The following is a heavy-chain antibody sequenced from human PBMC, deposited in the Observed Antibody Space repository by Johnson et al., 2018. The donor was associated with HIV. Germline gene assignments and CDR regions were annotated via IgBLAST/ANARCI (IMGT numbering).Heavy chain of an antibody. J-gene: IGHJ3*02. D-gene: IGHD1-26*01. V-gene: IGHV3-30*18. CDR1: GFTFSNAW. CDR2: ISYDGSNK. Sequence: QVQLVESGGGLVQPGGSLRLSCAASGFTFSNAWMSWVRQAPGKGLEWVAVISYDGSNKYYADSVKGRFTISRDNSKNTLYLQINSLRAEDTDVYYCAKAPWELIGDPVSFDIWGQGTMVTVSS. CDR3: AKAPWELIGDPVSFDI.